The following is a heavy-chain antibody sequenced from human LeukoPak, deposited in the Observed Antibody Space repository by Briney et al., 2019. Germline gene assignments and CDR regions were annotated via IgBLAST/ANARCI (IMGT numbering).Heavy chain of an antibody. D-gene: IGHD1-14*01. V-gene: IGHV3-21*01. J-gene: IGHJ4*02. CDR1: GFTFSSYG. Sequence: PGGSLRLSCAASGFTFSSYGMSWVRQAPGKGLEWVSSISSSSSYIYYADSVKGRFTISRDNAKNSLYLQMNSLRAEDTAVYYCARERTRHTYFDYWGQGTLVTVSS. CDR3: ARERTRHTYFDY. CDR2: ISSSSSYI.